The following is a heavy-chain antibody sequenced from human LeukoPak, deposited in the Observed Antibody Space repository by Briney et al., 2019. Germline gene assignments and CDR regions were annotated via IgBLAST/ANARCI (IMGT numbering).Heavy chain of an antibody. D-gene: IGHD2-21*01. V-gene: IGHV4-59*01. J-gene: IGHJ4*02. CDR3: ARDKMGGGAEF. CDR2: IYYSGST. CDR1: GGSISSYY. Sequence: SETLSLTCTVSGGSISSYYWSWIRQPPGKGLEWIGYIYYSGSTNYNPSLKSRVTISVDTSKNQFSLKLSSVTAAGTAVYYCARDKMGGGAEFWGQGTLVTVSS.